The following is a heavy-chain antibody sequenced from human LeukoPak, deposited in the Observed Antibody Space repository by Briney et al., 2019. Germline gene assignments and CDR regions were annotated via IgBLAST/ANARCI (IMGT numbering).Heavy chain of an antibody. CDR1: GFTFSTYW. J-gene: IGHJ4*02. D-gene: IGHD4-17*01. Sequence: GGSLRLSCAASGFTFSTYWMHRVRQPLGHGLVWVSRINPDGSTTNYADSVKGRFTISRDNAKNTLYLQMNSLTVEDTAVYYCVRIATVTTPDYWGQGSLVTVSS. CDR3: VRIATVTTPDY. CDR2: INPDGSTT. V-gene: IGHV3-74*01.